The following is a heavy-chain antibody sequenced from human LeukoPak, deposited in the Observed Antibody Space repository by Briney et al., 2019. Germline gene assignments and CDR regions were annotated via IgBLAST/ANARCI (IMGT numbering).Heavy chain of an antibody. V-gene: IGHV3-11*01. D-gene: IGHD3-22*01. CDR3: ARDYGYYDSSGYYYP. Sequence: NSGGSLRLSCAASGFTFRSYWMHWVRQAPGKGLEWVSYISSSGSTIYYADSVKGRFTISRDNAKNSLYLQMNSLRAEDTAVYYCARDYGYYDSSGYYYPWGQGTLVTVSS. CDR2: ISSSGSTI. CDR1: GFTFRSYW. J-gene: IGHJ5*02.